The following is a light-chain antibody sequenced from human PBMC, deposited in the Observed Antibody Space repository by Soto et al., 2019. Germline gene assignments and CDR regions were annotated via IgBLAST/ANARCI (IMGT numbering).Light chain of an antibody. J-gene: IGLJ3*02. CDR2: DVS. CDR1: SSDVGGYNY. V-gene: IGLV2-11*01. Sequence: QSVLTQPRSVSGSPGQSVTISCTGTSSDVGGYNYVPWYQQHPGKAPKLMIYDVSKRPSGVPDRFSGSKSGNTASLTISGLQAEDEADYYCCSYAGSYTLGVFGGGTKVTVL. CDR3: CSYAGSYTLGV.